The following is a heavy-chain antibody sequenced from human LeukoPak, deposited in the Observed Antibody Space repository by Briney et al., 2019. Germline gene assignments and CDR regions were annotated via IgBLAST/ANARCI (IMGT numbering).Heavy chain of an antibody. D-gene: IGHD3-10*01. V-gene: IGHV3-30-3*01. J-gene: IGHJ4*02. CDR2: ISYDGSNK. Sequence: GGSLRLSCAASGFTFSNYAMHWVRQAPGKGLEWVAIISYDGSNKYYADSVKGRFTISRDNSKNTLYLQMNSLRAEDTDVYYCARDLGFGELEYWGQGTLVTVSS. CDR1: GFTFSNYA. CDR3: ARDLGFGELEY.